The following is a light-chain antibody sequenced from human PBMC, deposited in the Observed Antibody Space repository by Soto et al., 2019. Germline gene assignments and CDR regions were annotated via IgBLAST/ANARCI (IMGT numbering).Light chain of an antibody. CDR1: QSVSSTY. J-gene: IGKJ5*01. CDR3: QQYGTSPVT. Sequence: EIVLTQSPGTLSLSPGERATLSCRASQSVSSTYLAWYQQRPGQAPRLLIFGASSRATGIPDRFSGSGSGTDFTLTVGRLEPEDFAVYFCQQYGTSPVTFGQGTRLEMK. CDR2: GAS. V-gene: IGKV3-20*01.